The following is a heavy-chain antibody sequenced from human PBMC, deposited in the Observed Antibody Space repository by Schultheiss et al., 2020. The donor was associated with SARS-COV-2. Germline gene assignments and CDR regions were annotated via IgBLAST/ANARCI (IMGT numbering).Heavy chain of an antibody. J-gene: IGHJ4*02. V-gene: IGHV4-38-2*02. Sequence: GSLRLSCTVSGGSISSYYWSWIRQPPGKGLEWIGSIYHSGPTYYNPSLKSRVTISVDTSKNQFSLKLISVTAADTAVYYCARDEGDLGYWGQGTLVTVSS. CDR2: IYHSGPT. CDR1: GGSISSYY. CDR3: ARDEGDLGY.